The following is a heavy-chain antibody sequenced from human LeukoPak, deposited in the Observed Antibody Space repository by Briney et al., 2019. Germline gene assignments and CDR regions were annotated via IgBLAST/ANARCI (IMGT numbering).Heavy chain of an antibody. J-gene: IGHJ4*02. Sequence: GRSLRLSCAASGFTFSSYGMHWVHQAPGKGLEWVAVISYDGSNKYYADSVKGRFTISRDNSKNTLYLQMNSLRAEDTAVYYCAKDHIVVVVAATPDYWGQGTLVTVSS. D-gene: IGHD2-15*01. CDR1: GFTFSSYG. CDR2: ISYDGSNK. CDR3: AKDHIVVVVAATPDY. V-gene: IGHV3-30*18.